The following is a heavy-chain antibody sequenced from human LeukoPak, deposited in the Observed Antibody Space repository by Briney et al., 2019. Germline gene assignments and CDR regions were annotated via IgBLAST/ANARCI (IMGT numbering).Heavy chain of an antibody. D-gene: IGHD3-3*01. CDR2: IKQDGSEK. Sequence: GGSLRLSCAASGMTFSSHWMSWVRQAPGKGLEWVANIKQDGSEKYYVDSVKGRFTISRDNAKNSLYLQMNSLRAEDTAVYYCARDRRILGYWGQGTLVTVSS. V-gene: IGHV3-7*01. CDR3: ARDRRILGY. CDR1: GMTFSSHW. J-gene: IGHJ4*02.